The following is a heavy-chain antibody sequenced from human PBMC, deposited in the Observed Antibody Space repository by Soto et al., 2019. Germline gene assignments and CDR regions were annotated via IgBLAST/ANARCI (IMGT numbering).Heavy chain of an antibody. D-gene: IGHD5-18*01. CDR2: INSDGSST. CDR1: GFTFSSYW. J-gene: IGHJ6*02. V-gene: IGHV3-74*01. Sequence: GGSLRLSCAASGFTFSSYWMHWVRQAPGKGLVWVSRINSDGSSTSYADSVKGRFTISRDNAKNTLYLQMNSLRAEDTAVYYCARDFHTAMRSYYYYGMDVWGQGTTVTVSS. CDR3: ARDFHTAMRSYYYYGMDV.